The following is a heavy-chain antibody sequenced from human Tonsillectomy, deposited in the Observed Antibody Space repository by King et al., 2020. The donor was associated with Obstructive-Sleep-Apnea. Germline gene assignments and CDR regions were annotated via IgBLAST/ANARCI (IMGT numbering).Heavy chain of an antibody. D-gene: IGHD3-16*02. CDR1: GFTFGDYG. V-gene: IGHV3-49*03. J-gene: IGHJ4*02. CDR3: SRVMDDYVWGSYHY. Sequence: VQLVESGGGLIQPGRSLRLSCTASGFTFGDYGLSWFRQAPGKGLEWVSFIRVKAYGGTTEYAASVKGRFTMSRDDSKSIAYLQMNSLKTEDTAVYYCSRVMDDYVWGSYHYWDQGTLVTVSS. CDR2: IRVKAYGGTT.